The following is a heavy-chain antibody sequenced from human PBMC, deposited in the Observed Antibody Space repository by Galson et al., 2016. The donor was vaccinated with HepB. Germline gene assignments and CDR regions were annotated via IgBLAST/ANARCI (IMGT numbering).Heavy chain of an antibody. CDR1: GDFVSSTFW. J-gene: IGHJ6*02. CDR2: ISRTGST. D-gene: IGHD6-19*01. CDR3: ARVACSTGNCYYYGLDI. Sequence: SETLSLTCAVSGDFVSSTFWWGWVRQSPGRGLEWIGEISRTGSTNYNPSLKNRVSISVDKPKKEVSLNLTSVTAADSAVYYCARVACSTGNCYYYGLDIWGQGTTVIVSS. V-gene: IGHV4-4*02.